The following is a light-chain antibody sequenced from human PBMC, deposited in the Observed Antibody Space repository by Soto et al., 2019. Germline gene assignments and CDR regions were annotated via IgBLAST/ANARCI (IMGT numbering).Light chain of an antibody. J-gene: IGLJ1*01. Sequence: QSVLTQPPSASGTPGQRVTISCSGSSSNVGGNPVNWYQHVPTTAPKLLIYTNTQRPSGVPDRFSGSKSGTSASLAISGLQSEDEAVYYCCSYTRTSNHYFFGSGTKVTAL. CDR2: TNT. CDR1: SSNVGGNP. V-gene: IGLV1-44*01. CDR3: CSYTRTSNHYF.